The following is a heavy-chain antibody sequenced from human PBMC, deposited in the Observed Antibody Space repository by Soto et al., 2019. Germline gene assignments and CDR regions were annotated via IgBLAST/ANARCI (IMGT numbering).Heavy chain of an antibody. D-gene: IGHD3-9*01. Sequence: SETLSLTCTVSGGSISNYYWTWVRQPPGKGLEWIGYVYYSGSTNYNPSFESRVTISIDASKNQFSLKMKSVTAADTAVYYCVRDYLLTGFDTWGQGALVTVSS. V-gene: IGHV4-59*01. CDR1: GGSISNYY. CDR3: VRDYLLTGFDT. J-gene: IGHJ4*02. CDR2: VYYSGST.